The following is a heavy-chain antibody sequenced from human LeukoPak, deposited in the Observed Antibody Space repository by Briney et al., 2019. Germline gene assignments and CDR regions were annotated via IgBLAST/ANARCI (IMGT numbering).Heavy chain of an antibody. Sequence: GGSLRLSCAASGFTFSSYSMNWVRQAPGKGLEWVSSISSSSSYIYYADSVKGRLTVSRDNAKNSLYLQMNSLRAEDTAVYYCARDLGAVNDYWGQGTLVTVPS. CDR1: GFTFSSYS. CDR2: ISSSSSYI. J-gene: IGHJ4*02. V-gene: IGHV3-21*01. CDR3: ARDLGAVNDY. D-gene: IGHD3-3*01.